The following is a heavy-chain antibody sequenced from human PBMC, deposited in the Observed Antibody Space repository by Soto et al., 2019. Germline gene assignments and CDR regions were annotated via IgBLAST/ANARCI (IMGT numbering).Heavy chain of an antibody. CDR2: INPNSGGT. CDR3: ARGPGGRYSWFDP. D-gene: IGHD3-16*01. J-gene: IGHJ5*02. Sequence: SVKVSCKASGYTFTGYYMHWVRQAPGQGLEWMGWINPNSGGTNYAQKFQGRVTMTRDTSISTAYMELSRLRSDDTAVYYCARGPGGRYSWFDPWGQGTLVTVYS. V-gene: IGHV1-2*02. CDR1: GYTFTGYY.